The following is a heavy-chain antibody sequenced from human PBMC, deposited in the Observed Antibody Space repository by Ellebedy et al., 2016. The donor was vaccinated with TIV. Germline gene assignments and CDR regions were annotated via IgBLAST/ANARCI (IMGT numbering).Heavy chain of an antibody. CDR2: ISSVDNTI. D-gene: IGHD3-10*01. J-gene: IGHJ4*02. CDR1: GFTFSDYY. CDR3: AGVGAVWFADV. Sequence: PGGSLRLSCAASGFTFSDYYMSWIRQAPGKGLEWISYISSVDNTIYYADSVKGRFTISRDDAKNSLHLRMNSLRAEDTAVYYCAGVGAVWFADVWGQGTLVTVSS. V-gene: IGHV3-11*04.